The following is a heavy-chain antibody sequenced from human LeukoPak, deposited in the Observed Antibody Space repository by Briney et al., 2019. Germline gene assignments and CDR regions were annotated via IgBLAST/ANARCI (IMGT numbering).Heavy chain of an antibody. V-gene: IGHV4-34*01. CDR2: ISHSGTT. D-gene: IGHD3-16*02. J-gene: IGHJ4*02. CDR1: GGTFSGYF. Sequence: SETLSLTCAVYGGTFSGYFWNWIRQPPGEGLEWIGEISHSGTTNYNPSLKTRVTISVDTSKNQFSLKVGSVTAGDTAVYYCARSYDYVWGSYRYTPTFDYWGQGNLVTVSS. CDR3: ARSYDYVWGSYRYTPTFDY.